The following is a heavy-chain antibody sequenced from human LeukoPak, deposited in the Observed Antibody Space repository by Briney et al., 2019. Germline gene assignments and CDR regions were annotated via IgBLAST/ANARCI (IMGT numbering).Heavy chain of an antibody. Sequence: GGSLRLSCAASGFTFSSYAMHWVRQAPGKGLEWVAVISYDGSNKYYADSVKGRLTISRDNSKNTLYLQMNSLRAEDTAVYYCARDRGSFSYAFDYWGQGTLVTVSS. CDR3: ARDRGSFSYAFDY. V-gene: IGHV3-30-3*01. CDR1: GFTFSSYA. J-gene: IGHJ4*02. D-gene: IGHD3-10*01. CDR2: ISYDGSNK.